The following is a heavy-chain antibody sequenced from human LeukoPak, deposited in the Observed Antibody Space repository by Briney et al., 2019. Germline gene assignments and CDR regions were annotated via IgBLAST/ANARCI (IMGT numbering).Heavy chain of an antibody. D-gene: IGHD5-24*01. J-gene: IGHJ4*02. V-gene: IGHV4-59*08. CDR2: IYYSGST. Sequence: SETLSLTCTVSGGSISSYYWSWIRQPPGKGLEWIGYIYYSGSTNYNPSLKSRVTISVDTSKNQFSLKLSSVTAADTAVYYCARQVSSEMAFGYWGQGTLVTVSS. CDR1: GGSISSYY. CDR3: ARQVSSEMAFGY.